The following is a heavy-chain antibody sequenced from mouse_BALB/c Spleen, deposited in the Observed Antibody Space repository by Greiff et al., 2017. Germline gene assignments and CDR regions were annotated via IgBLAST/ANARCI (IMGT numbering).Heavy chain of an antibody. CDR1: GFTFSDYY. V-gene: IGHV5-4*02. Sequence: EVQLVESGGGLVKPGGSLKLSCAASGFTFSDYYMYWVRQTPEKRLEWVATISDGGSYTYYPDSVKGRFTISRDNAKNNLYLQMSSLKSEDTAMYYCARGTDGYYLFAYWGQGTLVTVSA. J-gene: IGHJ3*01. CDR2: ISDGGSYT. D-gene: IGHD2-3*01. CDR3: ARGTDGYYLFAY.